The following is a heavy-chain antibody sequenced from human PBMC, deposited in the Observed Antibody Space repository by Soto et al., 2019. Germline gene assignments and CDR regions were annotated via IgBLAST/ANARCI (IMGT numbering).Heavy chain of an antibody. CDR2: IYHVGST. CDR3: ARTIYYRVSSIFGVVIQTQYFDR. Sequence: PPGKGLEWSGEIYHVGSTNYNPSLKSPVTTPVDKSKNQFSLKLSSVAAADTAVYYCARTIYYRVSSIFGVVIQTQYFDRWGRGTLVTVSS. D-gene: IGHD3-3*01. V-gene: IGHV4-4*02. J-gene: IGHJ4*02.